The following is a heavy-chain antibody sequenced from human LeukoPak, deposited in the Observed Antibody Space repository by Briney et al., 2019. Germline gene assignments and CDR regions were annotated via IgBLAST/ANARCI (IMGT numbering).Heavy chain of an antibody. CDR1: GFTFSSYS. Sequence: GGSLRLSCAASGFTFSSYSMNWVRRAPGKGLEWISYISGSGGTTYYADSVEGRLTVSRDNAENSLYLQMNSLRAEDTGFYYCVKSSGYDLHWGQGTLVTVSS. J-gene: IGHJ4*02. CDR2: ISGSGGTT. D-gene: IGHD5-12*01. V-gene: IGHV3-48*04. CDR3: VKSSGYDLH.